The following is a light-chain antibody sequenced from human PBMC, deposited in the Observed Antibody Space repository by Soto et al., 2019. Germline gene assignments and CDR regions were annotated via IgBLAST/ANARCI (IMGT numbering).Light chain of an antibody. J-gene: IGKJ4*01. CDR2: DAS. CDR1: QSVSYF. Sequence: EIVLTQTPATLSLFPGERPPLSCGAIQSVSYFLAWYQQKPGQAPRLLISDASNRATGIPARFSGSGSGTDFTLTTSRLEPEDFAVYYCQDRGNWPLFTFGGGTKVDIK. V-gene: IGKV3-11*01. CDR3: QDRGNWPLFT.